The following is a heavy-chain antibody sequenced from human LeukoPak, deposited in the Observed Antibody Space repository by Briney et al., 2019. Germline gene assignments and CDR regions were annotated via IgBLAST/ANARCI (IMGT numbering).Heavy chain of an antibody. CDR1: GFTVSSEY. Sequence: GGSLRLSCAASGFTVSSEYMSWVRQAPGKGLEWVSIIYSGGSTYYADSVKGRFTISRDNSKNTVYLQVNSLRAEDTAVYHCASHTVNYYYGMDVWGQGTTVTVSS. CDR2: IYSGGST. CDR3: ASHTVNYYYGMDV. J-gene: IGHJ6*02. V-gene: IGHV3-66*04. D-gene: IGHD4-17*01.